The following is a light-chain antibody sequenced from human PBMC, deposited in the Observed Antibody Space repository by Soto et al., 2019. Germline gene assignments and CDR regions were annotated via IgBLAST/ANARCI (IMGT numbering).Light chain of an antibody. CDR1: RSDVGDYNY. CDR3: SSYTSGNTLL. J-gene: IGLJ2*01. V-gene: IGLV2-14*01. CDR2: EVK. Sequence: QSALTQPASVSGSPGQSITISCTGSRSDVGDYNYVSWYQQHPGKAPKLMIYEVKNRPSGVSNRFSGSKSGNTASLTISGLQAEDEDDYYCSSYTSGNTLLFGGGTKLTVL.